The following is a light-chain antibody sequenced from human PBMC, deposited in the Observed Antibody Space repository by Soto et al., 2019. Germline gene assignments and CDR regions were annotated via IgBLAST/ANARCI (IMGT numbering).Light chain of an antibody. CDR2: DTS. Sequence: EIVLTQSPATLSLSPGERATLSCRASQSVRSYLAWYQQKPGQAPRLLIYDTSNRATGIPARFSGSGSGTDFTLTTSSLEPEDFAVYYCQQRSNWLLTFGGGTKVEIK. J-gene: IGKJ4*01. CDR1: QSVRSY. CDR3: QQRSNWLLT. V-gene: IGKV3-11*01.